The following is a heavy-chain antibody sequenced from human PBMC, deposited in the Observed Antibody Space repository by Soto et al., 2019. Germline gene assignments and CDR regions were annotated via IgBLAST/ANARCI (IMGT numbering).Heavy chain of an antibody. CDR1: GFTFSSYS. V-gene: IGHV3-48*01. Sequence: GGSLRLSCAASGFTFSSYSMNWVRQAPGKGLEWVSYISSSSSTIYYADSVKGRFTISRDNAKNSLYLQMNGLRAEDTAVYYCARGLYYDYIWGRSQFDYWGQGTLVTVSS. D-gene: IGHD3-16*01. CDR2: ISSSSSTI. J-gene: IGHJ4*02. CDR3: ARGLYYDYIWGRSQFDY.